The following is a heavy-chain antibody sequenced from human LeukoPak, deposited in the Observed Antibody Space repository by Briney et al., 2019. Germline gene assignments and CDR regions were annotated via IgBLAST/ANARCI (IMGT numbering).Heavy chain of an antibody. D-gene: IGHD5-24*01. V-gene: IGHV4-38-2*02. CDR1: GYSISSGYY. Sequence: SETLSLTCTVSGYSISSGYYWGWIRQPPGKGLEWIGSIYHSGSTYYNPSLKSRVTISVDKSKNQFSLKLSSVTAADTAVYYCARRRDGSNSAFDIWGQGTMVTVSS. CDR3: ARRRDGSNSAFDI. CDR2: IYHSGST. J-gene: IGHJ3*02.